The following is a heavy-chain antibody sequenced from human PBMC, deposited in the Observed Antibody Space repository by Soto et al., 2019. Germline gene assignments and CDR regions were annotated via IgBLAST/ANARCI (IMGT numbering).Heavy chain of an antibody. V-gene: IGHV3-33*01. CDR3: ARGQLPAATTYFDF. D-gene: IGHD2-15*01. Sequence: PGGSLRLSCAASGFTFSSYAIHWVRQAPGKGLEWVAIIWFDGSNKYYADSVKGRFSISRDNSKNTLFLQMDSLRAEDTAVYYCARGQLPAATTYFDFWGQGTLVTV. CDR2: IWFDGSNK. J-gene: IGHJ4*02. CDR1: GFTFSSYA.